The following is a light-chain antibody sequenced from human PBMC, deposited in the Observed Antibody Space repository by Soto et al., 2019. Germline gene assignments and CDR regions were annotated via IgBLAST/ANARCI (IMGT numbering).Light chain of an antibody. CDR3: KQTYRTLSIT. CDR1: ESIARH. V-gene: IGKV1-39*01. J-gene: IGKJ5*01. Sequence: DLQMTQSPSSLSASVGDRVTITCRASESIARHLNWYQQKPGKAPKLLIYAASSLQNGVPSRFRGGGSGTDFTLTISNLQPEDFATYYCKQTYRTLSITFGQGTRLEIK. CDR2: AAS.